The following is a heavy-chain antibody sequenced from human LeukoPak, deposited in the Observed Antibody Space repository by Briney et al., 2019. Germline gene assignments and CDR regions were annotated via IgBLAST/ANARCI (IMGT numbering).Heavy chain of an antibody. Sequence: SETLSLTCTVSGGSISSYYWSWIRQPPGKGLEWIGYIYYSGSTNYNPSLKSRVTISVDTSKNQFSLKLSSVTAADTAVYYCTRETSSRYFDYWGQGTLVTVSS. CDR2: IYYSGST. CDR1: GGSISSYY. CDR3: TRETSSRYFDY. V-gene: IGHV4-59*01. J-gene: IGHJ4*02.